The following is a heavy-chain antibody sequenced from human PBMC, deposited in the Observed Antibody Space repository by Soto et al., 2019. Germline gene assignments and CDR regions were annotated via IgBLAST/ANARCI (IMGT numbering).Heavy chain of an antibody. D-gene: IGHD2-8*02. Sequence: GGSLRLSCAASGFTFSNYWMSWVRQAPGKGLEWVANVNQDGSEKYYVDSVKVRFTISRDNAKNSLYMQMFSLSAEDTAVYFCARNLLVPGAFEGAGDYYGMDVWGQGTTVTVSS. J-gene: IGHJ6*02. CDR2: VNQDGSEK. CDR1: GFTFSNYW. V-gene: IGHV3-7*03. CDR3: ARNLLVPGAFEGAGDYYGMDV.